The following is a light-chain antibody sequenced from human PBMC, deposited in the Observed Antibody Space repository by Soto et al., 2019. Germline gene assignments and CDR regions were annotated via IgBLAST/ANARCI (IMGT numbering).Light chain of an antibody. Sequence: EIVLTQSPGTLSLSPGDRATLSCRASQSLSSNYLAWYQQKPGQAPRLLIYGASRRATVIPDRFSGSGSGTDFALTIIRLDPADFAVYFCQQYDTFPRTFGQGTKVEIQ. CDR2: GAS. CDR1: QSLSSNY. J-gene: IGKJ1*01. CDR3: QQYDTFPRT. V-gene: IGKV3-20*01.